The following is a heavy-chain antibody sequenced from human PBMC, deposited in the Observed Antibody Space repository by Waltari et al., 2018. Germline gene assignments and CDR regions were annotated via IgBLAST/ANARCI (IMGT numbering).Heavy chain of an antibody. CDR1: GGSFSGYY. V-gene: IGHV4-34*01. D-gene: IGHD4-17*01. CDR3: ARGYGDYPDY. CDR2: INHSGST. J-gene: IGHJ4*02. Sequence: QVQLQQWGAGLLKPSETLSLPCAVYGGSFSGYYWSWIRQPPGKGLEWIGEINHSGSTNYNPSLKSRVTISVDTSKNQFSLKLSSVTAADTAVYYCARGYGDYPDYWGQGTLVTVSS.